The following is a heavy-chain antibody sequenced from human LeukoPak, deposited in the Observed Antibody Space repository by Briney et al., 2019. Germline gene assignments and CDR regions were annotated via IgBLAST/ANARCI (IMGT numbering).Heavy chain of an antibody. J-gene: IGHJ4*02. Sequence: PSETLSLTCAVSGGSISSGGYSWSWIRQPPGKGLEWIGYIYHSGSTYYSPSLKSRVTISVDRSKNQFSLKLSSVTAADTAVYYCARDARGYYGSGSYSYYFDYWGQGTLVTVSS. CDR1: GGSISSGGYS. V-gene: IGHV4-30-2*01. D-gene: IGHD3-10*01. CDR2: IYHSGST. CDR3: ARDARGYYGSGSYSYYFDY.